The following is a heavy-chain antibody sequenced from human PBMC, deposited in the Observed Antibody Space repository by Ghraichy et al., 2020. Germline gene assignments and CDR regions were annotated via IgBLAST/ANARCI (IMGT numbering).Heavy chain of an antibody. D-gene: IGHD3-10*01. CDR1: GYSFTGYI. V-gene: IGHV1-2*02. Sequence: ASVKVSCKASGYSFTGYIIHWVRQAPGQGLEWVGWMKPASGETHYIQKLQGRVTLTRDTSISTAYMEMNSLTSDDSAVYYCVRVTGAPHYYGMDVWGQGTTVIVSS. J-gene: IGHJ6*02. CDR3: VRVTGAPHYYGMDV. CDR2: MKPASGET.